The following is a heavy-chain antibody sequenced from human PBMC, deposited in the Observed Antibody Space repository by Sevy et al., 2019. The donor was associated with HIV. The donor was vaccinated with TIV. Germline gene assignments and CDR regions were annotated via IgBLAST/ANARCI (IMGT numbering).Heavy chain of an antibody. D-gene: IGHD6-13*01. Sequence: ASVKVSCKASGGTFSSYAISWVRQAPGQGLEWMGGIIPIFGTANYAQKFQGRVTITADESTSTAYMELSSLSSEDTAVYYCARDSPVGAAAGTFDYWGQGTLVTVSS. V-gene: IGHV1-69*13. CDR1: GGTFSSYA. J-gene: IGHJ4*02. CDR2: IIPIFGTA. CDR3: ARDSPVGAAAGTFDY.